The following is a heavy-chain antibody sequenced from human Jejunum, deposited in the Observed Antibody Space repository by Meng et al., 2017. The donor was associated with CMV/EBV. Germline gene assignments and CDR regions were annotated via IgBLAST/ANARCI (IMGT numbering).Heavy chain of an antibody. V-gene: IGHV3-53*01. CDR1: GFSVSSNY. CDR3: ARHDEGYGPFDY. CDR2: LYTDGTT. Sequence: EVQLEESXXGLIQPGXSLRLSCAVSGFSVSSNYMSWVRQAPGKGPEWVSVLYTDGTTYYVDSVKGRFTISRDNSENTLFLQMNNLRVEDTAVYYCARHDEGYGPFDYWGQGTLVTVSS. J-gene: IGHJ4*02. D-gene: IGHD3-10*01.